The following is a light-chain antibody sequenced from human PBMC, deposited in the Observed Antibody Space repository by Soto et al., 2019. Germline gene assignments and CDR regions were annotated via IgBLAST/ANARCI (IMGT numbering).Light chain of an antibody. CDR1: SGHSSYA. J-gene: IGLJ2*01. CDR2: LNIDGSH. V-gene: IGLV4-69*01. CDR3: QTWVTGIVV. Sequence: QLVLTQSPSGSASLGASVKLTCTLSSGHSSYAIAWHQQQPEKGPRYLMNLNIDGSHSKGDGIPDRFSGSSSGAERYLTISSLQSEDEADYYCQTWVTGIVVFGGGTKLTVL.